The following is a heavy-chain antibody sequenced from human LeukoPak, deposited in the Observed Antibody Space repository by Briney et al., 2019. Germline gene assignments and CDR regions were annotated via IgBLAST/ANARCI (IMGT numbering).Heavy chain of an antibody. CDR1: GYSISSGYY. V-gene: IGHV4-38-2*01. J-gene: IGHJ4*02. CDR2: IYHSGST. Sequence: SETLSLTCAVSGYSISSGYYWGWIRQPPGKGLERIGSIYHSGSTYYNPSLKSRVTISVDTSKNQFSLKLSSVTAADTAVYYCARLARNDYYLAYWGQGTLVTVSS. CDR3: ARLARNDYYLAY. D-gene: IGHD3-22*01.